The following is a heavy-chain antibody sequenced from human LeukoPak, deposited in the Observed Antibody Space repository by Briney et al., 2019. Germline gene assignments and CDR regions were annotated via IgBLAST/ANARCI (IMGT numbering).Heavy chain of an antibody. J-gene: IGHJ4*02. CDR1: GFTFSSYA. CDR2: ISYDGSNK. V-gene: IGHV3-30-3*01. Sequence: GGSLRLSCAASGFTFSSYAMHWVRQAPGKGLEWVAVISYDGSNKYYADSVKGRFTISRDNSKNTLYLQMNSLRTEDTALYYCANSGPHWGQGTLVTVSS. CDR3: ANSGPH.